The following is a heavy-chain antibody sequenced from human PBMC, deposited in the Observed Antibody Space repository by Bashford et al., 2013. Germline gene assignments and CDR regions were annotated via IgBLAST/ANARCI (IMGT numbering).Heavy chain of an antibody. Sequence: SVKVSCKASGYTFSYYFIHWVRQAPGQGLEWMGGIIPIFGTENHAQKFQGRVTITADESTSTAYMELSSLRSEDTAVYYCARTLNIVATFGYYYGMDVWGQGTTVTVSS. CDR1: GYTFSYYF. D-gene: IGHD5-12*01. CDR3: ARTLNIVATFGYYYGMDV. J-gene: IGHJ6*02. CDR2: IIPIFGTE. V-gene: IGHV1-69*13.